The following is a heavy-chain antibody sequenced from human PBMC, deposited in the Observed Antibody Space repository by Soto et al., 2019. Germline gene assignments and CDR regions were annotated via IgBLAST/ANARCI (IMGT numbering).Heavy chain of an antibody. V-gene: IGHV1-24*01. CDR1: GYTLTELS. D-gene: IGHD3-9*01. J-gene: IGHJ4*02. CDR2: FDPEDGET. Sequence: ASVKVSCKVSGYTLTELSMHWVRQAPGKGLEWMGGFDPEDGETIYAQKFQGRVTMTEDTSTDTAYMELSSLRSEDTAVYYCATESTYDILTGYYFSFDYWGQGTLVTVSS. CDR3: ATESTYDILTGYYFSFDY.